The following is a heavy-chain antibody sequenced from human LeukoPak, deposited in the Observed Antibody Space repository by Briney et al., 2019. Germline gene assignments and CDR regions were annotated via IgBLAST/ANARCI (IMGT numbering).Heavy chain of an antibody. CDR3: ARDGRFWRGLDY. CDR2: IRYDGSNK. CDR1: GFTFSSYG. Sequence: GGSLRLSCAASGFTFSSYGMHWVRQAPGRGLEWVAFIRYDGSNKYYADSVKGRFTISRDNSKNTLYLQMNSLRAEDTAVYYCARDGRFWRGLDYWGQGTLVTVSS. V-gene: IGHV3-30*02. J-gene: IGHJ4*02. D-gene: IGHD3-3*01.